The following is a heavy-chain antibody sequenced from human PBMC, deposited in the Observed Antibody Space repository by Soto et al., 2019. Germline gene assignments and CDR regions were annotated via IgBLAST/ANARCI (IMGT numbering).Heavy chain of an antibody. CDR3: ASRSGSGSSAQFDD. CDR2: INPSGSSS. V-gene: IGHV1-46*01. CDR1: GFTFTNNY. J-gene: IGHJ4*02. D-gene: IGHD3-10*01. Sequence: ASVKVSCKASGFTFTNNYMHWVRQAPGQGLEWMGIINPSGSSSTYAQKFQGRVSMTRDTSTSTVYMELSSLRSDDTAVYYCASRSGSGSSAQFDDWGQGTRVTVSS.